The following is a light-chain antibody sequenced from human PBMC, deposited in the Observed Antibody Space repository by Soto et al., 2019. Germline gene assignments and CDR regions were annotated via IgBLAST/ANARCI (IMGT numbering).Light chain of an antibody. CDR3: SSYTSSSTYA. CDR2: EVS. V-gene: IGLV2-18*02. Sequence: QSVRTQAPSVSGSPGQSGTISCTGTSSDVGSYNRVSWYQQSPGTAPKLMIYEVSNRPSGVPDRFSGSKSGNTASLTISGLQAEDEADYYCSSYTSSSTYAFGTGTKVTVL. J-gene: IGLJ1*01. CDR1: SSDVGSYNR.